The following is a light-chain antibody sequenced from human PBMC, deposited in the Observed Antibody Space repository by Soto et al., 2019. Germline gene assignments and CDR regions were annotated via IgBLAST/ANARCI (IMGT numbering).Light chain of an antibody. V-gene: IGLV1-40*01. J-gene: IGLJ1*01. Sequence: QSVLTQPPSVSGAPGQRVTISCTGSSSNIGAGYAVHWYQQLPGTAPKLLIYGNTIRPSGVPDRFSGSRSGTSASLAITGLQAEDEADYYCQSHDNSLSGFYVFGTGTKLT. CDR1: SSNIGAGYA. CDR3: QSHDNSLSGFYV. CDR2: GNT.